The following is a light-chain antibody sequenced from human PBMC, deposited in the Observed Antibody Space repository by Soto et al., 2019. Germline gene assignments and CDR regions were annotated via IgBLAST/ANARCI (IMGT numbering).Light chain of an antibody. CDR2: DAF. V-gene: IGKV3-15*01. J-gene: IGKJ4*01. Sequence: EKVMTQSPATLSVYPGERATLSCRASQNVKSRLAWYQQRPGQAPRLLIYDAFTRATGIPARFSGSQSGTEFTLTISSLQSEDFAVYYCQQYDEWPLTFGGGTKVDIK. CDR3: QQYDEWPLT. CDR1: QNVKSR.